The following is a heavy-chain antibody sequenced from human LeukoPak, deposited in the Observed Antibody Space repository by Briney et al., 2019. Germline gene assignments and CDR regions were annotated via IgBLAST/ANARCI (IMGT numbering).Heavy chain of an antibody. D-gene: IGHD2-8*02. Sequence: PGGSLRLSCAASGFTFDDYAMHWVRQAPGKGLEWVSGISWNSGSIGYADSVKGRFTISRDNAKNSLYLQMNSLRAEDTALYYCAGAILWGQGTLVTVSS. CDR1: GFTFDDYA. CDR3: AGAIL. J-gene: IGHJ4*02. CDR2: ISWNSGSI. V-gene: IGHV3-9*01.